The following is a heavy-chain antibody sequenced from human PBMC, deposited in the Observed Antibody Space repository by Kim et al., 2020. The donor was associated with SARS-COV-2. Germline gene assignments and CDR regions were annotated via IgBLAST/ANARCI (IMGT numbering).Heavy chain of an antibody. J-gene: IGHJ6*02. Sequence: GGSLRLSCAASGFTFSSYAMHWVRQAPGKGLEWVAVISYDGSNKYYADSVKGRFTISRDNSKNTLYLQMNSLRAEDTAVYYCARDQNNTPLWFGEITRNGMDVWGQGTTVTVSS. CDR1: GFTFSSYA. V-gene: IGHV3-30-3*01. D-gene: IGHD3-10*01. CDR2: ISYDGSNK. CDR3: ARDQNNTPLWFGEITRNGMDV.